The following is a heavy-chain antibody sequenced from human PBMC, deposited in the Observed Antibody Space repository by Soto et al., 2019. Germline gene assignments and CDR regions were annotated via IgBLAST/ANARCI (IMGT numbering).Heavy chain of an antibody. CDR3: AKDLSRYCSSTSCYLEYGTAV. D-gene: IGHD2-2*01. J-gene: IGHJ6*02. V-gene: IGHV3-30*18. CDR1: GVTFSRSG. CDR2: ISYDGSNK. Sequence: PGRCIWIARASCGVTFSRSGMDWFRQTPGKGLEWVAVISYDGSNKYYADSVKGRFTISRDNSKNTLYLQMNSLRAEDTAVYYCAKDLSRYCSSTSCYLEYGTAVRRHRTTVPVFS.